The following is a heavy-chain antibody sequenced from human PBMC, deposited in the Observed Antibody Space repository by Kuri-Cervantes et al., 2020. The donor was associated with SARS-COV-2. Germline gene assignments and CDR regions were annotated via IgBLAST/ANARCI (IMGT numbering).Heavy chain of an antibody. V-gene: IGHV3-30-3*01. CDR1: GFFFGAYS. D-gene: IGHD6-19*01. J-gene: IGHJ3*02. Sequence: GESLQISCAASGFFFGAYSMHWVRQAPGKGLEWVAGLSFDGNNDYYTQSVKGRFTISRDNSDNTLFLHMDSLRGDDTAVYYCARERGPDAAGFDIWGQGTMVTVSS. CDR2: LSFDGNND. CDR3: ARERGPDAAGFDI.